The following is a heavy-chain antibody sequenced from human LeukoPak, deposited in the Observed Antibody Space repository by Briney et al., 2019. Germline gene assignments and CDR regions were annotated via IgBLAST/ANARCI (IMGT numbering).Heavy chain of an antibody. CDR1: GYTFTSYA. J-gene: IGHJ4*02. CDR2: IIPILGIA. Sequence: GASVKVSCKASGYTFTSYAMHWVRQAPGQRLEWMGRIIPILGIANYAQKFQGRVTITADKSTSTAYMELSSLRSEDTAVYYCASVAAAGRVDYWGQGTLVTVSS. V-gene: IGHV1-69*04. D-gene: IGHD6-13*01. CDR3: ASVAAAGRVDY.